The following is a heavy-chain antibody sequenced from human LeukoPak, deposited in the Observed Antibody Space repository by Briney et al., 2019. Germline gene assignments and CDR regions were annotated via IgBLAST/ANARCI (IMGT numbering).Heavy chain of an antibody. CDR3: AHSSYSMIVVDDVRYFDY. V-gene: IGHV2-5*01. Sequence: SGPTLVKPTQTLTLTCTFSGFSLSTSGAGVGWIRQPPGKPLEWLALIYWNNDKRSSPSLKSRHTITKNTSKNQVVLKMTNMDPVDTATYYCAHSSYSMIVVDDVRYFDYWGQGTLVTVSS. D-gene: IGHD3-22*01. J-gene: IGHJ4*02. CDR2: IYWNNDK. CDR1: GFSLSTSGAG.